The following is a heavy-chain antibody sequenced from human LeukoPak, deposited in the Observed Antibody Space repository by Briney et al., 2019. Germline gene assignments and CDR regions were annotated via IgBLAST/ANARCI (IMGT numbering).Heavy chain of an antibody. CDR2: IYTSGST. J-gene: IGHJ4*02. D-gene: IGHD5-18*01. CDR1: GGSISSGSYY. CDR3: ARESYSYTKNPPYLIDY. Sequence: SETLSLTCTVSGGSISSGSYYWSWIRQPAGKGLEWIGRIYTSGSTNYNPSLKSRVTMSVDTSKNQFSLKLSSVTAADTAVYYCARESYSYTKNPPYLIDYWGQGTLVTVSS. V-gene: IGHV4-61*02.